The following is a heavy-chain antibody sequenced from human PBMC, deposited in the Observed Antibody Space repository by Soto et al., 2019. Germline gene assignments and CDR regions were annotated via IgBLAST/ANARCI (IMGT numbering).Heavy chain of an antibody. CDR3: ATDLRDVAVAATNPNWYFDL. J-gene: IGHJ2*01. D-gene: IGHD6-19*01. CDR1: GYTLTELS. Sequence: ASVKISCKVSGYTLTELSMHWVRQAPGKGLEWMGGFDPEDGETIYAQKFQGRVTMTEDTSTDTAYRELSSLRSEDTAVYYCATDLRDVAVAATNPNWYFDLWGRGTLVTVSS. CDR2: FDPEDGET. V-gene: IGHV1-24*01.